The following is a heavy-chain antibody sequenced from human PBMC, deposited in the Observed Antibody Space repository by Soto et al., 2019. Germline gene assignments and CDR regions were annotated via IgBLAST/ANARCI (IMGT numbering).Heavy chain of an antibody. J-gene: IGHJ4*02. CDR1: GFTFSDHY. CDR3: ARIYSSTWYGSFFDY. V-gene: IGHV3-72*01. CDR2: TRDKAHSYTT. D-gene: IGHD6-13*01. Sequence: EVQLVESGGGLVQPGGSLRLSCAASGFTFSDHYMDWVRQAPGKGLEWVGRTRDKAHSYTTEYAASVKGRFTISRDDSENSLYLQMNSLKTEDTAVYYCARIYSSTWYGSFFDYCRQGTLVTVSS.